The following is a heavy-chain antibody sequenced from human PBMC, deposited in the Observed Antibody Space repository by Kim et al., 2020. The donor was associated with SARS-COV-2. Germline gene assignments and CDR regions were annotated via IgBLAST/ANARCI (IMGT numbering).Heavy chain of an antibody. D-gene: IGHD3-22*01. J-gene: IGHJ5*02. V-gene: IGHV4-39*01. Sequence: NPSPKSQVTISVDTSKNPLSLKLSSVTAAGTAVYYCARHERMIAGDWFDPWGQGTLVTVSS. CDR3: ARHERMIAGDWFDP.